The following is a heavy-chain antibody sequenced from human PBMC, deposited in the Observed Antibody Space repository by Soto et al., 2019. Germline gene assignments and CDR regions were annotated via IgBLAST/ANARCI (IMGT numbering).Heavy chain of an antibody. CDR3: ARVGYSSSWYVAFDI. Sequence: ASVKVSCKASGYTFTGYYMHWVRQAPGQGLEWMGWINPNSGGTNYAQKFQGWVTMTRDTSTSTAYMELSRLRSDDTAVYYCARVGYSSSWYVAFDIWGQGTMVTVSS. J-gene: IGHJ3*02. CDR2: INPNSGGT. CDR1: GYTFTGYY. D-gene: IGHD6-13*01. V-gene: IGHV1-2*04.